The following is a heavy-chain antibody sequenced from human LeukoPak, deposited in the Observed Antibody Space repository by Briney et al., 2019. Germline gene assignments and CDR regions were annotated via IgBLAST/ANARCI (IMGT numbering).Heavy chain of an antibody. V-gene: IGHV1-18*01. CDR1: GYTFTSYG. CDR3: ARFTMVRGVITSNNWFDP. CDR2: ISAYNGNT. J-gene: IGHJ5*02. Sequence: ASVKVSCEASGYTFTSYGISWVRQAPGQGLEWMGWISAYNGNTNYAQKLQGRVTMTTDTSTSTAYMELRSLRSDDTAVYYCARFTMVRGVITSNNWFDPWGQGTLVTVSS. D-gene: IGHD3-10*01.